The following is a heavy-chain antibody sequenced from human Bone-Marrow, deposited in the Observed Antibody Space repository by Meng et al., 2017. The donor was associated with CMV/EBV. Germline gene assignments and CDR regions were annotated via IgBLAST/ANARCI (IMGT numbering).Heavy chain of an antibody. J-gene: IGHJ4*02. CDR3: ARLDYFSNTNLYYFDY. D-gene: IGHD2/OR15-2a*01. CDR1: GFTFSPSS. CDR2: IGSDTTYI. Sequence: SGFTFSPSSVNWVRQAPVKGLEWVSSIGSDTTYIYYADSVKGRFTISRDNARNSVYLQMNSLRAEDTAVYYCARLDYFSNTNLYYFDYWGQGTLVTVSS. V-gene: IGHV3-21*01.